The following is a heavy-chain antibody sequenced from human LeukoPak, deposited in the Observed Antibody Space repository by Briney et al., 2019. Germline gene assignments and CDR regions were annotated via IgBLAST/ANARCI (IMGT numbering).Heavy chain of an antibody. V-gene: IGHV3-74*01. CDR1: GFTFTDYW. CDR2: ISKEGDNA. J-gene: IGHJ4*02. D-gene: IGHD3-22*01. CDR3: ARGCYSGSYYRFS. Sequence: GGSLRLSCAASGFTFTDYWMHWVSQVPGKGLVWLSRISKEGDNAVYADFAKGRLTTSRNKAKKTIYLQLTTLRPDGTALYYCARGCYSGSYYRFSWGQGTLVTVSS.